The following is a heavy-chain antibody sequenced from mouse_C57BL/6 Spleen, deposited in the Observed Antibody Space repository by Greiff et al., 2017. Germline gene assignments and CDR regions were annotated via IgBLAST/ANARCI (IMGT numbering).Heavy chain of an antibody. CDR1: GFTFSNYW. CDR3: TGTTGYYSMDY. CDR2: IRLKSDNYAT. Sequence: EVQVVESGGGLVQPGGSMKLSCVASGFTFSNYWMNWVRQSPEKGLEWVAQIRLKSDNYATHYAESGKGRFTISRDDSNSSVYLQMSNLSADATGFYYCTGTTGYYSMDYWGQGTSVTVSA. D-gene: IGHD1-1*01. V-gene: IGHV6-3*01. J-gene: IGHJ4*01.